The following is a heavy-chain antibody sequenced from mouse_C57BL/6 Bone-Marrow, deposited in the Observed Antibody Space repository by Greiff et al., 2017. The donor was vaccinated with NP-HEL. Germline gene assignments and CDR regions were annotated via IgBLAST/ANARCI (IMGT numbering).Heavy chain of an antibody. V-gene: IGHV1-82*01. CDR3: AHYYGSRRGYFDV. J-gene: IGHJ1*03. CDR2: IYPGDGDT. Sequence: VQRVESGPELVKPGASVKISCKASGYAFSSSWMNWVKQRPGKGLEWIGRIYPGDGDTNYNGKFKGKATLTADKSSSTAYMQLSSLTSEDSAVYFCAHYYGSRRGYFDVWGTGTTVTVSS. CDR1: GYAFSSSW. D-gene: IGHD1-1*01.